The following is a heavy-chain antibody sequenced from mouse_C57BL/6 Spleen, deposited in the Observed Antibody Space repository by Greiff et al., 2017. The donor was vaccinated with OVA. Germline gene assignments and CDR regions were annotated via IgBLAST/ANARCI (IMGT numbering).Heavy chain of an antibody. D-gene: IGHD1-1*01. Sequence: QVQLQQPGAELVKPGASVKMSCKASGYTFTSYWITWVKQRPGKGRGWIGDIYPGSGSTNYNEKFKSKATLTVDTSSSTAFLQLRSLTSADSAVSYCARRDNGSSYYSDYWGQGTTLTVSA. J-gene: IGHJ2*01. CDR2: IYPGSGST. CDR1: GYTFTSYW. CDR3: ARRDNGSSYYSDY. V-gene: IGHV1-55*01.